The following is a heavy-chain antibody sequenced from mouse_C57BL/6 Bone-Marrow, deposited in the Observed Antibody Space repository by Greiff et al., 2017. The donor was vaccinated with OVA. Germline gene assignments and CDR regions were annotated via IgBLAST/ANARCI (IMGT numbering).Heavy chain of an antibody. J-gene: IGHJ3*01. V-gene: IGHV5-9-1*02. CDR3: TKERGSSYRFAY. CDR2: ISSGGDYI. CDR1: GFTFSSYA. D-gene: IGHD1-1*01. Sequence: EVMLVESGEGLVKPGGSLKLSCAASGFTFSSYAMSWVRQTPEKRLEWVAYISSGGDYIYYADTVKGRFTISRDNARNTLYLQMSSLKSEDTAMYYCTKERGSSYRFAYWGQGTLVTVSA.